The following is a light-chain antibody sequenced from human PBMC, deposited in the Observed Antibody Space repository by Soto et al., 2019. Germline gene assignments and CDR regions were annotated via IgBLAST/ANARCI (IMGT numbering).Light chain of an antibody. CDR3: AAWDDSLSGPV. J-gene: IGLJ3*02. CDR1: SSNIGNNY. CDR2: SNN. V-gene: IGLV1-47*02. Sequence: QLVLTQPPSASGTPGQRVTISCSGSSSNIGNNYVYWYHQLPGTAPKLLIYSNNQRPSGVPDRFSASKSGTSASLAISGLRSEDEADYYCAAWDDSLSGPVFGGGTQLTVL.